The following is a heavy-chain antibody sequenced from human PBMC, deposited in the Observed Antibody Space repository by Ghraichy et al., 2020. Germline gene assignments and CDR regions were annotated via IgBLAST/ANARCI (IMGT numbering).Heavy chain of an antibody. CDR2: ISYDGSNK. CDR1: GFTFSSYG. Sequence: GGSLRLSCAASGFTFSSYGMHWVRQAPGKGLEWVAVISYDGSNKYYADSVKGRFTISRDNSKNTLYLQMNSLRAEDTAVYYCAKDLRVRGVMDWFDPWGQGTLVTVSS. V-gene: IGHV3-30*18. J-gene: IGHJ5*02. D-gene: IGHD3-10*01. CDR3: AKDLRVRGVMDWFDP.